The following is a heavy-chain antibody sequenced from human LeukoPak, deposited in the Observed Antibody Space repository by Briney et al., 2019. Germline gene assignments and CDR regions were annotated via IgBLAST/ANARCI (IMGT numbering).Heavy chain of an antibody. CDR3: ASCGSGSTSWYKPSGRFDP. J-gene: IGHJ5*02. CDR1: GFTFSGFW. CDR2: ISFDGSDA. V-gene: IGHV3-74*01. Sequence: PGGSLRLSCAASGFTFSGFWMHWVRQAPGKGLVWVSCISFDGSDATYADSVKGRFTISRDNAKNSLYLQMNSLRAEDTAVYYCASCGSGSTSWYKPSGRFDPWGQGTLVTVSS. D-gene: IGHD2-2*02.